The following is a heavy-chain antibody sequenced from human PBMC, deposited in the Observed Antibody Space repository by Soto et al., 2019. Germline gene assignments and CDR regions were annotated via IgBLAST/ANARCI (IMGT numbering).Heavy chain of an antibody. CDR1: GFTFSSYA. V-gene: IGHV3-23*01. J-gene: IGHJ5*02. D-gene: IGHD6-13*01. CDR3: ANQQYAHNWFDP. CDR2: ISGSGGST. Sequence: QAGGSLRLSCAASGFTFSSYAMSWVRQAPGKGLEWVSAISGSGGSTYYADSVKGRFTISRDNSKNTLYLQMNSLRAEDTAVYYCANQQYAHNWFDPWGQGTLVTVSS.